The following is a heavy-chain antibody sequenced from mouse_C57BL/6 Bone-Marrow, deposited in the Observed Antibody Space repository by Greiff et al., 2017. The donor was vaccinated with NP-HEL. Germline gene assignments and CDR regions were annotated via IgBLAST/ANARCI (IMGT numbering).Heavy chain of an antibody. D-gene: IGHD2-1*01. CDR2: ISYDGSN. CDR1: GYSITSGYY. J-gene: IGHJ3*01. V-gene: IGHV3-6*01. CDR3: ARCLYYGNYDWFAY. Sequence: EVQLQQSGPGLVKPSQSLSLTCSVTGYSITSGYYWNWIRQFPGNKLEWMGYISYDGSNNYNPSLKNRISITRDTSKNQFFLKLNSVTTEDTATYYCARCLYYGNYDWFAYWGQGTLVTVSA.